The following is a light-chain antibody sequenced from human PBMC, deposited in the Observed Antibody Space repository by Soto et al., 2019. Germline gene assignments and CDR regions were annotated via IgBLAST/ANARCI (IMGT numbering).Light chain of an antibody. V-gene: IGKV3-11*01. J-gene: IGKJ4*01. CDR2: DAS. CDR3: QQCSTWPHGLT. Sequence: EIVLTQSPGTLSLSPGERATLSCRASQSVSSYLAWYQQKPGQAPRLLIYDASNRATGIPARFSGSGSGTDFTLTISRLEPEDFAVYYCQQCSTWPHGLTFGGGTKLEI. CDR1: QSVSSY.